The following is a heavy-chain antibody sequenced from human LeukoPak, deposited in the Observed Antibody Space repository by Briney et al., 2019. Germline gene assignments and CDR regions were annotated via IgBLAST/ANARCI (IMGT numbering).Heavy chain of an antibody. D-gene: IGHD3-16*02. J-gene: IGHJ5*02. V-gene: IGHV4-34*01. Sequence: PSETLSLTCAVYGGSFSGYYWSWIRQPPGKGLEWIGEVNHSGSTNYNPSLKSRVTISVDTSKSQFSLKLSSVTAADTAVYYCARGVRGDYVWGSYRPTPNWFDPWGQGTLVTVSS. CDR1: GGSFSGYY. CDR3: ARGVRGDYVWGSYRPTPNWFDP. CDR2: VNHSGST.